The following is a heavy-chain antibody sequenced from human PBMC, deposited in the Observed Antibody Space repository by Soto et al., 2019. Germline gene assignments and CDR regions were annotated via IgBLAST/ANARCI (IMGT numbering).Heavy chain of an antibody. V-gene: IGHV3-23*01. CDR1: GFTFSNYA. Sequence: PGGSLRLSCAASGFTFSNYAVTWVRQAPGKGLEWVSTISGSGASTYYADSVKGRFTFSRDNSKNTLYLQMNSLRAEDTAVYYCAHFDWFIDYWGQGTLVTVSS. CDR2: ISGSGAST. D-gene: IGHD3-9*01. J-gene: IGHJ4*02. CDR3: AHFDWFIDY.